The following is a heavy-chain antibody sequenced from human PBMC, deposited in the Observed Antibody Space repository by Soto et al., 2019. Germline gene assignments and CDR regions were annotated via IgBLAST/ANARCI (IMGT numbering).Heavy chain of an antibody. CDR2: INHSGST. CDR1: GGSFSGYY. J-gene: IGHJ6*03. CDR3: ARGSGHYYYYYMDV. Sequence: SETLSLTCAVYGGSFSGYYWSWIRQPPGKGLEWIGEINHSGSTNYNPSLKSRVTISVDTSKNQFSLKLSSVTAADTAVYYCARGSGHYYYYYMDVWGKGTTVTVSS. D-gene: IGHD6-19*01. V-gene: IGHV4-34*01.